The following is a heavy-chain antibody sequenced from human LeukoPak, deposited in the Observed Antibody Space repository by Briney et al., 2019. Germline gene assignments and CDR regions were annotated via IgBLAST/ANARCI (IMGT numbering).Heavy chain of an antibody. Sequence: SETLSLTCTVSGGSISSSSYYWGWIRQPPGKGLEWLGSIYYSGSTYYNPSLKSRVTISVDTSKNQFSLKLSSVTAADTAVYYCAGISYYYYYMDVWGKGTTVTVSS. J-gene: IGHJ6*03. D-gene: IGHD2-21*01. CDR1: GGSISSSSYY. V-gene: IGHV4-39*01. CDR3: AGISYYYYYMDV. CDR2: IYYSGST.